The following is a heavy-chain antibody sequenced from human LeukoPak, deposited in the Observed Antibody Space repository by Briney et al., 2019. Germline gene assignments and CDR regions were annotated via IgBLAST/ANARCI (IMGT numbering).Heavy chain of an antibody. Sequence: ASVTVSCKVSGYTLTELSMHWVRQAPGKGREWMGGFDPEDGETIYAQKFQGRVTMTEDTSTDTAYMELSSLRSEVTAVYYCATVRYCSSTSCYGQWFDPWGQGTLVTVSS. D-gene: IGHD2-2*01. CDR1: GYTLTELS. CDR2: FDPEDGET. J-gene: IGHJ5*02. CDR3: ATVRYCSSTSCYGQWFDP. V-gene: IGHV1-24*01.